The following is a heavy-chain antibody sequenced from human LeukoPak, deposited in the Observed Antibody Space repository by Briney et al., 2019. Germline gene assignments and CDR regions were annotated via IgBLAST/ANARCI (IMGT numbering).Heavy chain of an antibody. CDR1: GFTFSSYV. CDR2: ISGRGGAT. J-gene: IGHJ6*02. CDR3: AKGPSGYYGMDV. V-gene: IGHV3-23*01. Sequence: GGSLRLSCAASGFTFSSYVMSWVRQAPGKGLEWVSGISGRGGATYYVDSVKGRFTVSRDNSKNTLYLQMNNLRAEDTAVYYCAKGPSGYYGMDVWGQGTTLTVSS.